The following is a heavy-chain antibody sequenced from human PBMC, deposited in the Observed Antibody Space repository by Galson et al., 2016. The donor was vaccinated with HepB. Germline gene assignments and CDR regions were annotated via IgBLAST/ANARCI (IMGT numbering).Heavy chain of an antibody. D-gene: IGHD3-10*01. CDR3: AKDGRRGGFEDLMSPVSWFDS. Sequence: SLRLSCAASGFTFNIYAMSWVRQSPGRRLEWVSGIRGSGSSTYYADSVRGRFTISRDNSKNTVYLQMNSLRAEDTGVYYCAKDGRRGGFEDLMSPVSWFDSWGQGTLVTVSS. J-gene: IGHJ5*01. CDR2: IRGSGSST. CDR1: GFTFNIYA. V-gene: IGHV3-23*01.